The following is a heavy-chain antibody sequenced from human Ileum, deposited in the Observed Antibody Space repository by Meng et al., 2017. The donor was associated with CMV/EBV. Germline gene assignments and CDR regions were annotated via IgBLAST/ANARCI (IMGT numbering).Heavy chain of an antibody. CDR2: IYTSGSS. D-gene: IGHD7-27*01. CDR1: GGSMSSYY. J-gene: IGHJ4*02. CDR3: AREGPTDWGRALDY. V-gene: IGHV4-4*07. Sequence: VDLQDSCQEPLTPSETLSLTCTAAGGSMSSYYWSWIRQPAGKGLEWIGRIYTSGSSNYNSSLKSRVTMSVDTSKNQFSMKLNSVTAADTAVYYCAREGPTDWGRALDYWGQGTLVTVSS.